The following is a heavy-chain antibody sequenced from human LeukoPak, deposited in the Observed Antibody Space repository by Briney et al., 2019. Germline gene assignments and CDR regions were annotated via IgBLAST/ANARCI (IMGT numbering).Heavy chain of an antibody. D-gene: IGHD2-15*01. V-gene: IGHV3-7*01. CDR2: IKEDGSEK. Sequence: GGSLRLSCAPSGFTFSHYWMSWVRQAPGKRLEWVANIKEDGSEKYYVDSVKGRFTISRDNAKNSLYLQMNSLRAEDTAVYYCARDHGRIVVVVPATSSEAFDIWGQGTMVTISS. CDR1: GFTFSHYW. CDR3: ARDHGRIVVVVPATSSEAFDI. J-gene: IGHJ3*02.